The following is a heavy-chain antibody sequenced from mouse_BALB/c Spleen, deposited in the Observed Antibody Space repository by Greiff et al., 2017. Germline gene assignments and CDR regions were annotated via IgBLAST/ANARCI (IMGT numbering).Heavy chain of an antibody. V-gene: IGHV3-8*02. CDR2: ISYSGST. CDR3: ARNYRYDRYYYAMDY. J-gene: IGHJ4*01. CDR1: GDSITSGY. Sequence: EVKLMESGPSLVKPSQTLSLTCSVTGDSITSGYWNWIRKFPGNKLEYMGYISYSGSTYYNPSLKSRISITRDTSKNQYYLQLNSVTTEDTATYYCARNYRYDRYYYAMDYWGQGTSVTVCS. D-gene: IGHD2-14*01.